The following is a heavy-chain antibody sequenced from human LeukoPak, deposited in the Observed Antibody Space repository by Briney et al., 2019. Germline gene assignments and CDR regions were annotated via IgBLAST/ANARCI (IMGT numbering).Heavy chain of an antibody. V-gene: IGHV3-66*01. CDR3: VRKPSTRDDY. CDR2: IYSGGSA. J-gene: IGHJ4*02. CDR1: GFTVSTNY. Sequence: GGSLRLSCAASGFTVSTNYMSWVRQAPGKGLEWVSVIYSGGSAYYADSVEGRFTMSRDNSRNTLYLQMNSLRAEDTAVYYCVRKPSTRDDYWGQGTLVTVSS.